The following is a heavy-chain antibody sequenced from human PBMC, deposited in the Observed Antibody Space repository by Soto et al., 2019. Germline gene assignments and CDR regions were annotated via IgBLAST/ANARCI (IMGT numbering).Heavy chain of an antibody. CDR2: INPSGGRT. CDR1: GYTFTSYY. J-gene: IGHJ6*02. V-gene: IGHV1-46*01. D-gene: IGHD2-15*01. CDR3: ASGGYYHYGMDV. Sequence: VKVSCKTSGYTFTSYYIYWVRQAPGQGLEWMGIINPSGGRTTNAQRFQGRVTMTRDTSTSTVYMELSSLRFEDTAVYYCASGGYYHYGMDVWGQGTTVTVSS.